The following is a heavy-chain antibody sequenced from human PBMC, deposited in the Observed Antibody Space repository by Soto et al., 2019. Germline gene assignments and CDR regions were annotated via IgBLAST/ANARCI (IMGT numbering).Heavy chain of an antibody. Sequence: PSETLSLTCGVSGGSISSSDWWCWLRQTGGEREGLIYVTSQGGSTIYTPSLKSRGTISVEKAKNKFSLKLTSVSAADAAVYYCARSPYDSSPGYYGIDVWGQGTTVTVSS. CDR2: TSQGGST. J-gene: IGHJ6*02. V-gene: IGHV4-4*02. D-gene: IGHD3-22*01. CDR1: GGSISSSDW. CDR3: ARSPYDSSPGYYGIDV.